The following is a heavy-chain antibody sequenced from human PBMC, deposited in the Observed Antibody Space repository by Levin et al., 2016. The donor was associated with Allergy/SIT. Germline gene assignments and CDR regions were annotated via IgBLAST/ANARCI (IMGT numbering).Heavy chain of an antibody. CDR1: GFTFSSYG. V-gene: IGHV3-30*02. CDR2: IRYDGSNK. J-gene: IGHJ4*02. Sequence: GGSLRLSCAASGFTFSSYGMHWVRQAPGKGLEWVAFIRYDGSNKYYADSVKGRFTISRDNSKNTLYLQMNSLRAEDTAVYYCAKSRLTYYYDSSGYYYDPNWGQGTLVTVSS. D-gene: IGHD3-22*01. CDR3: AKSRLTYYYDSSGYYYDPN.